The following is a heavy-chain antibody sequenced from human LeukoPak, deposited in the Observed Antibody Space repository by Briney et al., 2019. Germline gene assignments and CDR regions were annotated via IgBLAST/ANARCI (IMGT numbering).Heavy chain of an antibody. CDR1: GYTFTSYG. Sequence: GASVKVSCKASGYTFTSYGISWVRQAPGQGLEWMGWISAYNGNTNYAQKLQGRVTMTTDTSTSTAYMELRSLRSDDTAVYYCARADVLRYFDWLNPFDCWGQGTLVTVSS. CDR3: ARADVLRYFDWLNPFDC. V-gene: IGHV1-18*01. CDR2: ISAYNGNT. J-gene: IGHJ4*02. D-gene: IGHD3-9*01.